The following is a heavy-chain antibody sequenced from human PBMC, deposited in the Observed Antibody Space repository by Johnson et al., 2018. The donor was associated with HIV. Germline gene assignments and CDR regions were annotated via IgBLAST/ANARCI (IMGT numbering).Heavy chain of an antibody. CDR3: ASGDDDGF. CDR2: ISSSGETR. D-gene: IGHD5-12*01. Sequence: QVQLVESGGGLVQPGGSLRLSCAASGFTFSDAWMNWVRQSPGKGLEWFAYISSSGETRYYADSVKGRFTLSRDNAKNSLFLQMNSLRVEDTAVYYCASGDDDGFWGRGTLVTVSS. CDR1: GFTFSDAW. J-gene: IGHJ4*03. V-gene: IGHV3-11*04.